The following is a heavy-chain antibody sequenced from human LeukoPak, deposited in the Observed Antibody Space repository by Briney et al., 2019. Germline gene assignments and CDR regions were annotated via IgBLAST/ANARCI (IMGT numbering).Heavy chain of an antibody. D-gene: IGHD3-22*01. CDR3: ARVFPGDYYDSSGYPRTYYFDY. CDR2: INPNSGGT. J-gene: IGHJ4*02. V-gene: IGHV1-2*06. Sequence: ASVKVSCKASGYTFTGYYMHWVRQAPGQGLEWMGRINPNSGGTNYAQKFQGRVTMTRDTSISTAYMELSRLRSGDTAVYYCARVFPGDYYDSSGYPRTYYFDYWGQGTLVTVSS. CDR1: GYTFTGYY.